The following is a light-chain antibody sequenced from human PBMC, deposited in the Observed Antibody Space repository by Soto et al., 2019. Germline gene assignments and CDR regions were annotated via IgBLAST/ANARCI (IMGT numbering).Light chain of an antibody. CDR1: QSLLHSNGYNY. J-gene: IGKJ5*01. V-gene: IGKV2-28*01. CDR2: LGS. Sequence: DIVMTQSPLSLPVTPGEPASISCRSSQSLLHSNGYNYLDWYLQKPGQSPQLLIYLGSNRASGVPDRFSGSGSGTDFTLKISRVEAADVGVYYCMQALQTPTFRQGTRLEIK. CDR3: MQALQTPT.